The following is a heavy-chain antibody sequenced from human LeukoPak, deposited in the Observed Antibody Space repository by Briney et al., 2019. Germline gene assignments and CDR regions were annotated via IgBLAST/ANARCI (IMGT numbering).Heavy chain of an antibody. CDR3: ARRAVVRGSDY. J-gene: IGHJ4*02. CDR2: INHSGST. V-gene: IGHV4-34*01. CDR1: GGSFSGYY. D-gene: IGHD3-10*01. Sequence: PSETLSLTCAVYGGSFSGYYWSWIRHPPGKGLEWIGEINHSGSTNYNPSLKSRVTISVDTSKNKFSLKLSSVTAADTAVYYCARRAVVRGSDYWGQGTLVTVSS.